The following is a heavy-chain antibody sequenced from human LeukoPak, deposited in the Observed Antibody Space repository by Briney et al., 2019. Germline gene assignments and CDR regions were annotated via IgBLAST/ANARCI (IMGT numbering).Heavy chain of an antibody. CDR2: INIIGSEI. Sequence: PGGSLRLSCAASGFTFSSYSMNWVRKAPGKGLEWVSYINIIGSEIYYGDSVKGRFTISTDNAKNSVYLQMNSLRDEDTAVYYCARDRAYAFDNWGEGTMVTVSS. J-gene: IGHJ3*02. V-gene: IGHV3-48*02. CDR1: GFTFSSYS. D-gene: IGHD3-10*01. CDR3: ARDRAYAFDN.